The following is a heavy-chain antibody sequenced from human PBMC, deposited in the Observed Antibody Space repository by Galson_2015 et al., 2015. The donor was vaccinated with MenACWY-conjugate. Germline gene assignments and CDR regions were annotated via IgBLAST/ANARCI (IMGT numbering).Heavy chain of an antibody. J-gene: IGHJ4*02. D-gene: IGHD6-25*01. V-gene: IGHV3-15*01. CDR3: ATTLSIAAAGA. CDR1: GFIFSNAW. Sequence: SLRLSCAASGFIFSNAWMNWVRQAPGKGLEWVGRIKSKAVGGTIEYTPPVKGRFTISRDDSKNTLYLQMNSLKTEDTAVYYCATTLSIAAAGAWGQGTLVTVSS. CDR2: IKSKAVGGTI.